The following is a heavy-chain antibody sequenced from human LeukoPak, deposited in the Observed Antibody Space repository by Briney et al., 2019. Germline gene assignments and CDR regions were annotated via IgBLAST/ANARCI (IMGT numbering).Heavy chain of an antibody. CDR1: GFAVSSHW. V-gene: IGHV3-7*01. D-gene: IGHD3-16*01. CDR2: INREGSDK. J-gene: IGHJ6*02. CDR3: ARDGVPGGRDV. Sequence: GVSLRLSCAASGFAVSSHWMNWVRQSPGKGLEWVANINREGSDKNYVDSVKGRFTISRDNAKNSLYLQMNSLRVEDTAVYYCARDGVPGGRDVWGQGTTVTVSS.